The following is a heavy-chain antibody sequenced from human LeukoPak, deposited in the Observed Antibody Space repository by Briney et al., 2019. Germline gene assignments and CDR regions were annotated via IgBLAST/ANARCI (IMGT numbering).Heavy chain of an antibody. CDR2: IYYSGST. V-gene: IGHV4-39*01. J-gene: IGHJ4*02. CDR3: ARVGFWSSYEL. D-gene: IGHD3-3*01. Sequence: PSETLSLTCTVSGGSISSTSYYWGWIRQPPGKGLEWIGNIYYSGSTYYNSSLNSRVTISVDTSKNRFSLKLSSVTAADTAVYYCARVGFWSSYELWGQGTLVTVSS. CDR1: GGSISSTSYY.